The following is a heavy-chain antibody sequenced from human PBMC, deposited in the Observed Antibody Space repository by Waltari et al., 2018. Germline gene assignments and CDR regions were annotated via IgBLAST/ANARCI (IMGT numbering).Heavy chain of an antibody. Sequence: EVQLVESGGGLVQPGGSLRLSCAASGFTFSSYEMNWVRQAPGKGLECVSYISSSGSTIYYADSVKCRFTISRDNAKNSLYLQMNSLRAEDTAVYYCAREGADYDFWSGPDYWGQGTLVTVSS. CDR2: ISSSGSTI. CDR1: GFTFSSYE. CDR3: AREGADYDFWSGPDY. J-gene: IGHJ4*02. V-gene: IGHV3-48*03. D-gene: IGHD3-3*01.